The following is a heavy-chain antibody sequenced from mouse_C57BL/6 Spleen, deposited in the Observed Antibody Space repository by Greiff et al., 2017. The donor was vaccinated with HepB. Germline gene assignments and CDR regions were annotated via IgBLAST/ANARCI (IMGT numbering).Heavy chain of an antibody. CDR3: ARDGNVGQLRLGFAY. CDR2: IYPGDGDT. J-gene: IGHJ3*01. CDR1: GYAFSSSW. V-gene: IGHV1-82*01. D-gene: IGHD3-2*01. Sequence: VQLQQSGPELVKPGASVKISCKASGYAFSSSWMNWVKQRPGKGLEWIGRIYPGDGDTNYNGKFKGKATLTADKSSSTAYMQLSSLTSEDSAVYFCARDGNVGQLRLGFAYWGQGTLVTVSA.